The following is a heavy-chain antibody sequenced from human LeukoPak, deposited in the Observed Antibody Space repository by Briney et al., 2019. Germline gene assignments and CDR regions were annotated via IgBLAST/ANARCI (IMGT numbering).Heavy chain of an antibody. Sequence: SETLSLTCTVSGGSISPYFWSWIRQPPGRGLEWIAYISYSGSTNYNPSLESRVTISMDTSKNQLSLGLSSVTAADTAVYYCARQFSGSYFHSDWFDPWGQGTLVTVSS. J-gene: IGHJ5*02. CDR1: GGSISPYF. CDR3: ARQFSGSYFHSDWFDP. D-gene: IGHD3-10*01. CDR2: ISYSGST. V-gene: IGHV4-59*08.